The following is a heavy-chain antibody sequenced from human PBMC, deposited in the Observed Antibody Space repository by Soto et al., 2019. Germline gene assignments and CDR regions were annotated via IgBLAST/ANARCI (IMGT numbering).Heavy chain of an antibody. D-gene: IGHD4-17*01. CDR3: ASGLDYGDYIHGMDV. CDR1: GGSISSGGYY. J-gene: IGHJ6*02. CDR2: INHSGST. V-gene: IGHV4-61*08. Sequence: PSETLSLTCTVSGGSISSGGYYWSWIRQHPGKGLEWIGEINHSGSTNYNPSLKSRVTISVDTSKNQFSLKLSSVTAADTAVYYCASGLDYGDYIHGMDVWGQGTTVTVSS.